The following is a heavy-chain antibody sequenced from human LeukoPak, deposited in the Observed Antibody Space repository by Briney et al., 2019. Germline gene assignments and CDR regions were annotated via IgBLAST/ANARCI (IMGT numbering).Heavy chain of an antibody. CDR3: ASDYGD. Sequence: SETLSLTCTVSGGSIGSYYWSWIRQPAGKGLEWIGRIYSSGSTNYNPSLKSRVTISVDKSRYQFSLKLSSVTAADTAVYYCASDYGDWGQGTLVTVSS. D-gene: IGHD4-17*01. J-gene: IGHJ4*02. CDR2: IYSSGST. V-gene: IGHV4-4*07. CDR1: GGSIGSYY.